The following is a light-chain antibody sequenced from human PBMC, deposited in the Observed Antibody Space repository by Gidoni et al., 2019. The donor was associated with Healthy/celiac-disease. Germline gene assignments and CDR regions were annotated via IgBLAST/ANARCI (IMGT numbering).Light chain of an antibody. J-gene: IGKJ4*01. CDR2: GAS. CDR3: QQYGSSPPLT. CDR1: QSVSSSY. V-gene: IGKV3-20*01. Sequence: EIVLTQSPGTLSLSPGERATLSCRASQSVSSSYLAWYQQKPGQAPSLLSYGASSRATGIPDRFSGSGSGTDFTLTISRLEPEDFAVYYCQQYGSSPPLTFGGGTKVEIK.